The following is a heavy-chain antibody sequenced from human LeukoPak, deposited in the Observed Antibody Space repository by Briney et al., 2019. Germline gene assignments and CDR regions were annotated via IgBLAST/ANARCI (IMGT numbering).Heavy chain of an antibody. D-gene: IGHD2-2*01. J-gene: IGHJ5*02. Sequence: GGSLRLSCTASGFTFGDYAMSWVRQAPGKGLEWVGFIRSKAYGGTTEYAASVKGRFTISRDDSKSIAYLQMNSLKTEDTAVYYCVVVPAAISWGQGTLVTISS. CDR3: VVVPAAIS. V-gene: IGHV3-49*04. CDR2: IRSKAYGGTT. CDR1: GFTFGDYA.